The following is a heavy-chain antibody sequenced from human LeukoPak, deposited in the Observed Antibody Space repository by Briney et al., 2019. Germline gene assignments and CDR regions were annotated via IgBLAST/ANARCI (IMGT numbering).Heavy chain of an antibody. Sequence: SETLSLTCTVSSASISSHSWSWVRQPPGKRLEWIGYIYYTGSTNYNPSLKSRLTISIDTSKNQFSLTLSSVTAADTAVYYCAKNDSSGNNSYGARGTLVAVSS. CDR3: AKNDSSGNNSY. J-gene: IGHJ4*02. V-gene: IGHV4-59*11. CDR2: IYYTGST. CDR1: SASISSHS. D-gene: IGHD3-22*01.